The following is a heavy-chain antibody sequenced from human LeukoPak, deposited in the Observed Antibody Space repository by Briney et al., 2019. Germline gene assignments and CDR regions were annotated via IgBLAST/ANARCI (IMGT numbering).Heavy chain of an antibody. J-gene: IGHJ3*02. CDR2: LDQDGSER. Sequence: LGGSLRLSCAASGFPFSTYWMACVRQAPGKGLEWVANLDQDGSERYYLDSVKGRFTISRDNAKTSLYLQMNNLRVEDTAVYYCASYYDPLVGDAFDIWGQGAMVMVSS. V-gene: IGHV3-7*01. CDR1: GFPFSTYW. CDR3: ASYYDPLVGDAFDI. D-gene: IGHD3-22*01.